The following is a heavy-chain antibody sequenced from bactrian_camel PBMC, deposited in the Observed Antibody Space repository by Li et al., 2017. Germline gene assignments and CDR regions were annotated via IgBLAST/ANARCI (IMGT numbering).Heavy chain of an antibody. CDR3: APGWYTYNY. J-gene: IGHJ4*01. V-gene: IGHV3S40*01. CDR2: IDSSGHRI. Sequence: VQLVESGGGLVQPGGSLRLSCLVSGLTFSRSDMNWVRQAPGKGLEWVSLIDSSGHRINYADSAKGRFTISRDNAKNTLNLQMNALKTEDTAVYYCAPGWYTYNYWGQGTQVTVS. CDR1: GLTFSRSD. D-gene: IGHD5*01.